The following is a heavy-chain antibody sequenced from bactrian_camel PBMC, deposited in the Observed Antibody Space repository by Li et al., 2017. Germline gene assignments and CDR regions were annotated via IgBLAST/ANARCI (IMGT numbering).Heavy chain of an antibody. CDR3: VSSYGGVWYALADLAY. J-gene: IGHJ6*01. D-gene: IGHD6*01. Sequence: VQLVESGGASVEVGGSVRLSCAASGFTFSTYGMSWVRQAPGKERKVVSTIISDGSTYYTEPVKGRFTISQDNSNNTVVLQMNNLKPEDTAMYYCVSSYGGVWYALADLAYLGQGTQVTVS. V-gene: IGHV3S67*01. CDR2: IISDGST. CDR1: GFTFSTYG.